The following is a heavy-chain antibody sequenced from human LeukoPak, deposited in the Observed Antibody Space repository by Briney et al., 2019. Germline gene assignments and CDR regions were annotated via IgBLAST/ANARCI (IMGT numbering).Heavy chain of an antibody. CDR1: GFTFSSYS. CDR3: AKKYCSVTTCHFDY. V-gene: IGHV3-23*01. CDR2: ISGSGDVT. J-gene: IGHJ4*02. D-gene: IGHD2-2*01. Sequence: GGSLRLSCAASGFTFSSYSMSWVRQAPGTGLEFVSVISGSGDVTYYADSVKGRFTVSRDNSKNTLYLQMNSLRAEDTAVYYCAKKYCSVTTCHFDYWGQGTLVTVSS.